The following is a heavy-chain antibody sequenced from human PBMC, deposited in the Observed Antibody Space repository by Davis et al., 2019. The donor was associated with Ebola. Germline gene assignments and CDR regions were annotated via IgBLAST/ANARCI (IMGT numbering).Heavy chain of an antibody. V-gene: IGHV4-59*08. CDR2: IYYSGTA. CDR1: GGSINGYY. J-gene: IGHJ6*02. D-gene: IGHD4-11*01. Sequence: SETLSLTCSVSGGSINGYYWSWIRQSPGKGLEWIGYIYYSGTANYNPSLKSRLTMSVETSKNQLSLRLESVTAADTAVYYCARAYSNYAPYYYGMDVWGQGTTVTVSS. CDR3: ARAYSNYAPYYYGMDV.